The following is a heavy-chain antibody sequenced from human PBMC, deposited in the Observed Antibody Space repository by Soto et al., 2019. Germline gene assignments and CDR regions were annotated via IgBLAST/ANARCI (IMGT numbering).Heavy chain of an antibody. J-gene: IGHJ4*02. CDR3: ARIRGWFHDY. CDR2: IKQDGSER. Sequence: SFSGSSVGRARQAPGRGLERVAIIKQDGSERYYVNSVKGRFTISRDNAKNSLVLQMSSLRVEDTALYYCARIRGWFHDYWGQGT. V-gene: IGHV3-7*01. CDR1: SFSGSS. D-gene: IGHD6-19*01.